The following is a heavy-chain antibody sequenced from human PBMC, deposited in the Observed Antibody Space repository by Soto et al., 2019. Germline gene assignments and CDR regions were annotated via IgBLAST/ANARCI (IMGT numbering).Heavy chain of an antibody. CDR3: ARRLEDFLSGFAYYYYGMDV. CDR2: ISSSSSYI. CDR1: GFTFSSYS. Sequence: EVQLVESGGGLVKPGGSLRLSCAASGFTFSSYSMNWVRQAPGKGLEWVSSISSSSSYIYYADSVKGRFTISRDNAKNFPFLEINCLRAEDTAVYYCARRLEDFLSGFAYYYYGMDVWGQGTTVTVSS. J-gene: IGHJ6*02. D-gene: IGHD3-3*01. V-gene: IGHV3-21*01.